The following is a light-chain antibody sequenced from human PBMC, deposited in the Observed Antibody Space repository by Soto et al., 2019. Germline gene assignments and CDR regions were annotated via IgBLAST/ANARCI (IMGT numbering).Light chain of an antibody. Sequence: EIVLTQSPGTLSLSPGERAILTCRASQSVTSSFLAWYQPRPGQVPRLLIYGASTRATGIPDRFSGSGSGTDFTLTISRLAPEDFAMYYCHQYGSSPLTFGPGTKVDIK. J-gene: IGKJ3*01. CDR1: QSVTSSF. CDR2: GAS. CDR3: HQYGSSPLT. V-gene: IGKV3-20*01.